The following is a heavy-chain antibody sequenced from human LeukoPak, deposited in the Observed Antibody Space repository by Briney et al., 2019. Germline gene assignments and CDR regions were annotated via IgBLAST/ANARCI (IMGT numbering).Heavy chain of an antibody. CDR1: GGSFSGYY. J-gene: IGHJ5*02. Sequence: SETLSLTCAVYGGSFSGYYWSWIRQPPGKGLEWIGEINHTGSTNYNPSLNSRVTISVDTSKNQFSLKLSSVAAADTAVYYCARETYYYGSGRLPRNWFDPWGQGTLVTVSS. D-gene: IGHD3-10*01. CDR2: INHTGST. V-gene: IGHV4-34*01. CDR3: ARETYYYGSGRLPRNWFDP.